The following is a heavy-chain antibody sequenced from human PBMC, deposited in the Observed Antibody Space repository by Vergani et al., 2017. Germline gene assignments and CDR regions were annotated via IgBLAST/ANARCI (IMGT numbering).Heavy chain of an antibody. D-gene: IGHD1-14*01. CDR3: AKDYNIMRALHY. CDR2: INYNGVRT. J-gene: IGHJ4*02. V-gene: IGHV3-23*01. CDR1: VFTFNIYA. Sequence: EVRLLESGGGLVQPGGSLRLSCAASVFTFNIYAMSWVRQAPGKGLEWVSTINYNGVRTYYADSVTGRFTISRDNSKNTLFLQLKTLRAEDTGVYYCAKDYNIMRALHYWGQGTLVAVSS.